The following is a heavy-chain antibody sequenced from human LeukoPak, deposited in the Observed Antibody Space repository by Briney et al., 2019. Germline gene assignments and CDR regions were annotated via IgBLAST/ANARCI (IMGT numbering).Heavy chain of an antibody. D-gene: IGHD1-26*01. CDR3: ARDLNNGSYHWFDP. Sequence: PGGSLRLSCAVSGFTVSSNYMSWVRQAPGTGLEWVSVIYSGGSTDYADSVKGRFTISRDNSKNTLYLQMNSLRAEDTAIYYCARDLNNGSYHWFDPWGQGTLVTVSP. CDR1: GFTVSSNY. CDR2: IYSGGST. V-gene: IGHV3-66*01. J-gene: IGHJ5*02.